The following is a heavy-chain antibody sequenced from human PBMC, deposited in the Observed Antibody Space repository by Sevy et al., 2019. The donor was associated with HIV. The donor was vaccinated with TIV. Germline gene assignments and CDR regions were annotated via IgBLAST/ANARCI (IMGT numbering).Heavy chain of an antibody. Sequence: GGSLRLSCAASGFTFSKVWMSWVRQAPGKGLEWVGHIKSKTDGGTTDYAAPVRGRFTISRDHSKNTLSLQMNSLKTEDTAVYYCTTGGSLFQHWGQGTLVTVSS. D-gene: IGHD3-16*01. CDR1: GFTFSKVW. CDR2: IKSKTDGGTT. V-gene: IGHV3-15*01. J-gene: IGHJ1*01. CDR3: TTGGSLFQH.